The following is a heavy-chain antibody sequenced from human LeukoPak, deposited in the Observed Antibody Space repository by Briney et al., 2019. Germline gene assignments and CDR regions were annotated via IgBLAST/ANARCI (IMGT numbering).Heavy chain of an antibody. V-gene: IGHV3-21*01. CDR3: AKIYYYDSSGYSAQFDY. D-gene: IGHD3-22*01. CDR1: GFTFSSYS. Sequence: GGSLRLSCAASGFTFSSYSMNWVRQAPGKGLEWVSSISSSSSYIYYADSVKGRFTISRDNSKNTLYLQMNSLRAEDTAVYYCAKIYYYDSSGYSAQFDYWGQGTLVTVSS. CDR2: ISSSSSYI. J-gene: IGHJ4*02.